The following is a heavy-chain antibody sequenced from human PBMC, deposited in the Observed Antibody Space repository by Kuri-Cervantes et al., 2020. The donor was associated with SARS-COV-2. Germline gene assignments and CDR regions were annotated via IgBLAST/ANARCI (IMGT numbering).Heavy chain of an antibody. V-gene: IGHV4-31*02. CDR2: IYYSGST. CDR1: GGSISSGGYY. D-gene: IGHD2-21*01. CDR3: ARAAYCGGDCYYYFDY. J-gene: IGHJ4*01. Sequence: SCTVSGGSISSGGYYWSWIRRHPGKGLEWIGYIYYSGSTYYNPSLKSRVTISVDTSKNQFSLKLSSVTAADTAVYYCARAAYCGGDCYYYFDYWGQGTLVTVSS.